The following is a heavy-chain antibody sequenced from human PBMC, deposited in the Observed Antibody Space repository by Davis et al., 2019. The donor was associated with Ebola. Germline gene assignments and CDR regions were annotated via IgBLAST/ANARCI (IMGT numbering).Heavy chain of an antibody. D-gene: IGHD3-10*01. CDR1: GFTFSSYG. CDR2: ISYDGSNK. J-gene: IGHJ6*02. Sequence: GESLKISCAASGFTFSSYGMHWVRQAPGKGLEWVAVISYDGSNKYYADSVKGRFTISRDNSTNTLYLQMNSLRAEDTVVYYCAKSPFAHYYYYGMDVWGQGTTVTVSS. CDR3: AKSPFAHYYYYGMDV. V-gene: IGHV3-30*18.